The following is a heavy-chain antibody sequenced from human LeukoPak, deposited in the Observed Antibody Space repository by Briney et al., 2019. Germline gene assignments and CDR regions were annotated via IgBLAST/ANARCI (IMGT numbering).Heavy chain of an antibody. CDR1: GGSFSGYY. D-gene: IGHD2-21*02. Sequence: SETLSLTCAVYGGSFSGYYWSWIRQPPGKGLEWIGEINHSGSTNYNPSLKSRVTISVDTSKNQFSLKLSSVTAADTAVYYCARSFTTAMRSRNRYYFDYWGQGTLVTVSS. V-gene: IGHV4-34*01. J-gene: IGHJ4*02. CDR2: INHSGST. CDR3: ARSFTTAMRSRNRYYFDY.